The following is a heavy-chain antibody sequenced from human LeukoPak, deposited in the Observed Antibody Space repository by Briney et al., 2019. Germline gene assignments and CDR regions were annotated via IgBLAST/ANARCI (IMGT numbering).Heavy chain of an antibody. J-gene: IGHJ5*02. D-gene: IGHD3-16*02. CDR2: IIPIFGTA. CDR1: GGTFSSYA. CDR3: ARRLTYYDYVWGSYRDYNWFDP. Sequence: SVKVSCKASGGTFSSYAISWVRQAPGQGLEWMGGIIPIFGTANYAQKFQGRVTITADESTSTAYMELSSLRSEDTAVYYCARRLTYYDYVWGSYRDYNWFDPWGQGTLVTVSS. V-gene: IGHV1-69*13.